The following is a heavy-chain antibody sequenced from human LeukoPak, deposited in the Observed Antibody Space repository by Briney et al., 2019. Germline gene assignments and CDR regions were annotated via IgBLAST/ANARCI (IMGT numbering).Heavy chain of an antibody. J-gene: IGHJ4*02. D-gene: IGHD3-3*01. CDR3: ARDHPDYDFWSGYFDY. V-gene: IGHV3-30-3*01. CDR1: GFTFSSYA. CDR2: ISYDGSNK. Sequence: GRSLRLSCAASGFTFSSYAMHWVRQAPGKGLEWVAVISYDGSNKYYADSVKGRFTISRDNYKNTLYLQMNSLRAEDTAVYYCARDHPDYDFWSGYFDYWGQGTLVTVSS.